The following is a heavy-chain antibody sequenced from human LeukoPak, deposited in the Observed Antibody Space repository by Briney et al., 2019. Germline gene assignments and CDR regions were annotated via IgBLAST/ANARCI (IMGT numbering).Heavy chain of an antibody. CDR2: ITSNSDTK. CDR1: GFTFNIYS. D-gene: IGHD6-19*01. Sequence: GGSLRLSCEASGFTFNIYSMNWVRQAPGKGLEWVSYITSNSDTKYYADSVKGRFTISRDNAKNSLYLQMNSLRDEDTAVYYCARDPVAGYYRYYFDYWGQGTLVTVSS. CDR3: ARDPVAGYYRYYFDY. J-gene: IGHJ4*02. V-gene: IGHV3-48*02.